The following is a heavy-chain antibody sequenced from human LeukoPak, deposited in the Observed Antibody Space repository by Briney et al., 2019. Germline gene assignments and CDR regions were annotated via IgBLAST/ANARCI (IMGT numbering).Heavy chain of an antibody. D-gene: IGHD4-11*01. CDR3: ARHGGAYSFDY. CDR1: AGSISSYY. Sequence: SETLSLTCTVSAGSISSYYWSWVRQPPGKGLEWIGCIYYIGSTNYNPSLKSRVTISLDTSKNQFSLKLSSVTAADTAVYYCARHGGAYSFDYWGQGTLVTVSS. V-gene: IGHV4-59*08. J-gene: IGHJ4*02. CDR2: IYYIGST.